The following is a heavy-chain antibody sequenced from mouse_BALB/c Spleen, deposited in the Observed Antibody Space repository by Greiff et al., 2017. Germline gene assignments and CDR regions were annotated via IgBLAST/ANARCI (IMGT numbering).Heavy chain of an antibody. CDR2: ISSGSSTI. CDR3: ASGSNYWYFDV. J-gene: IGHJ1*01. CDR1: GFTFSSFG. Sequence: EVQLVESGGGLVQPGGSRKLSCAASGFTFSSFGMHWVRQAPEKGLEWVAYISSGSSTIYYADTVKGRFTISRDTPKNTLFLQMTSLRSEDTAMYYCASGSNYWYFDVWGAGTTVTVSS. V-gene: IGHV5-17*02.